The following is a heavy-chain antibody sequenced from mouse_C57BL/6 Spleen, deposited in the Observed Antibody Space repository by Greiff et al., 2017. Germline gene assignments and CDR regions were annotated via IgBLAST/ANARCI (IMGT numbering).Heavy chain of an antibody. V-gene: IGHV1-26*01. CDR1: GYTFTDYY. Sequence: EVQLQQSGPELVKPGASVKISCKASGYTFTDYYMNWVKQSHGKSLEWIGDINPNNGGTNYNQKFKGTATLTVDKSSSTAYMELRSLTSEDSAVYYCARGAAMDYWGQGTSVTVSS. CDR2: INPNNGGT. J-gene: IGHJ4*01. CDR3: ARGAAMDY.